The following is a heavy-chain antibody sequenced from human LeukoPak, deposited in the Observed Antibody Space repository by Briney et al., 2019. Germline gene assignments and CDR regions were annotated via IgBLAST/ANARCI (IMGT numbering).Heavy chain of an antibody. CDR2: INPNSGGT. CDR3: ARNYDFWSGNSYYYYGMDV. Sequence: ASVKVSCKASGYTFTGYYMHWVRQAPGQGLEWMGWINPNSGGTNYAQKFQGRVTMTRDTSISTAYMELSRLRSDDTAVYYYARNYDFWSGNSYYYYGMDVWGQGTTVTVSS. V-gene: IGHV1-2*02. D-gene: IGHD3-3*01. CDR1: GYTFTGYY. J-gene: IGHJ6*02.